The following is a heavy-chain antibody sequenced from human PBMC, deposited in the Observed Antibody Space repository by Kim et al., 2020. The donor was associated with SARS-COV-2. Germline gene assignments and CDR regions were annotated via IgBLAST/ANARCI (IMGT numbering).Heavy chain of an antibody. CDR2: IYYSGST. CDR3: ARLRYYDSSGYYYYFDY. D-gene: IGHD3-22*01. CDR1: GGSISSSSYY. Sequence: SETLYLTCTVSGGSISSSSYYWGWIRQPPGKGLEWIGSIYYSGSTYYNPSLKSRVTISVDTSKNQFSLKLSSVTAADTAVYYCARLRYYDSSGYYYYFDYWGQGTLVTVSS. J-gene: IGHJ4*02. V-gene: IGHV4-39*01.